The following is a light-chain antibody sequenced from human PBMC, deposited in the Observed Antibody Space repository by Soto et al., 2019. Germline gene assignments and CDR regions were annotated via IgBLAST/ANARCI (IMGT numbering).Light chain of an antibody. CDR2: DAS. CDR1: QSVSSN. CDR3: QQRSNWPPLT. V-gene: IGKV3-11*01. Sequence: EIVLTQSPATLSLSPGERATLSCRASQSVSSNLAWYQQKPGQAPRLLIYDASNRATGIPARFSGSGSGTDFPLTITSLEPEDFAVYYCQQRSNWPPLTFGGGTKVELK. J-gene: IGKJ4*01.